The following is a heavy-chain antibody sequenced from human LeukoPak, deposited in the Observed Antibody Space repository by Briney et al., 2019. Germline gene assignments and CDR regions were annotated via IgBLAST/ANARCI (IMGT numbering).Heavy chain of an antibody. CDR3: ARVGTYCSGGSCHGDDAFDV. CDR2: IWYDGSNK. Sequence: PGRSLRLSCAASGFTFSSYGMHWVRQAPGKGLEWVAVIWYDGSNKYYADSVKGRFTLSRDNSKNTLYLQMNSLRAEDTAVYYGARVGTYCSGGSCHGDDAFDVWGQGTMVTVSS. V-gene: IGHV3-33*01. CDR1: GFTFSSYG. J-gene: IGHJ3*01. D-gene: IGHD2-15*01.